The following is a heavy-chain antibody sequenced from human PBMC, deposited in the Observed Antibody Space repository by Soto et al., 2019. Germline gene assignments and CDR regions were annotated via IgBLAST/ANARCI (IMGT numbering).Heavy chain of an antibody. D-gene: IGHD2-15*01. V-gene: IGHV1-3*01. Sequence: VASVKVSCKASGYTFTSYAMHWVRQAPGQRLEWMGWINAGNGNTKYSQKFQGRVTITRDTSASTAYMELSSLRSEDTAVYYCARDRYCSGGSCYYVAFDIWGQGTMVTVSS. CDR1: GYTFTSYA. CDR3: ARDRYCSGGSCYYVAFDI. CDR2: INAGNGNT. J-gene: IGHJ3*02.